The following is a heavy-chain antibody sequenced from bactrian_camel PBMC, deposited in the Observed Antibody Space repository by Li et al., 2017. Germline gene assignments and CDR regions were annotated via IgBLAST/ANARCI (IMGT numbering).Heavy chain of an antibody. V-gene: IGHV3S53*01. J-gene: IGHJ4*01. CDR3: AAGPSFGTGWPQYEYNY. CDR1: GSIYGDAC. Sequence: HVQLVESGGGSVQAGGSLRLSCGASGSIYGDACVGWLRQAPVKEREGVAAIDSDGIASYADSVKGRFTVSRDNAKNTLWLQMNSLRPEDTAMYYCAAGPSFGTGWPQYEYNYWGQGTQVTVS. D-gene: IGHD5*01. CDR2: IDSDGIA.